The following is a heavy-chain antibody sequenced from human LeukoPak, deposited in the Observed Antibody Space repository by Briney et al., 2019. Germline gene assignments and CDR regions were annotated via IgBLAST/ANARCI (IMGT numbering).Heavy chain of an antibody. CDR1: GFTFSSYW. CDR2: INSDGSST. D-gene: IGHD2-2*01. CDR3: VNHPACGSTSCPPFES. J-gene: IGHJ4*01. Sequence: PGGSLRLSCAASGFTFSSYWMHWVRQAPGKGLVWVARINSDGSSTSYADSVKGRFTISRDNAKNSLYLQMNSLRAEDTAVYYCVNHPACGSTSCPPFESWGQGTLVTVSS. V-gene: IGHV3-74*01.